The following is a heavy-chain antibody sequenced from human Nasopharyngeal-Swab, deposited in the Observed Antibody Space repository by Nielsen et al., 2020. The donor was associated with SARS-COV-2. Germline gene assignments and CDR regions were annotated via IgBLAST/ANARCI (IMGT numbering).Heavy chain of an antibody. Sequence: WIRQPPGKGLGWVSYISSSGNTIYYADSVKGRFTISRDSAKNSLFLQMNSLRAEDTAVYYCAKPLKNYYDSSGPYDGFNIWGQGTLVTVSS. J-gene: IGHJ3*02. D-gene: IGHD3-22*01. CDR3: AKPLKNYYDSSGPYDGFNI. V-gene: IGHV3-11*04. CDR2: ISSSGNTI.